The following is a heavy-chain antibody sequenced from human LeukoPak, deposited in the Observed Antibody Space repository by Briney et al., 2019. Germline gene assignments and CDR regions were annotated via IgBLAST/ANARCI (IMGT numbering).Heavy chain of an antibody. Sequence: GASGKVSCKASGGTFSSYAISWVRQAPGQGLEWMGIINPSGGSTSYAQKFQGRVTMTRDTSTSTVYMELSSLRSEDTAVYYCARGGTLTTVTTGADSHYYYYYGMDVWGQGTTVTVSS. CDR3: ARGGTLTTVTTGADSHYYYYYGMDV. CDR2: INPSGGST. J-gene: IGHJ6*02. CDR1: GGTFSSYA. D-gene: IGHD4-17*01. V-gene: IGHV1-46*01.